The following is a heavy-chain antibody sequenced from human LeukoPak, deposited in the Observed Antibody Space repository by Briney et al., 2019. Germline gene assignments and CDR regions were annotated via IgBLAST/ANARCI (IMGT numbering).Heavy chain of an antibody. CDR3: ARLFPAVAGYFDY. Sequence: ASVKVSCKASGYTFTGYYMHWVRQAPGQGLEWMGWINPNSGGTNYAQKFQGRVTMTRDTSISTAYMELSRLRSDDTAVYYCARLFPAVAGYFDYWGQGTLVTVSS. CDR1: GYTFTGYY. J-gene: IGHJ4*02. CDR2: INPNSGGT. V-gene: IGHV1-2*02. D-gene: IGHD6-19*01.